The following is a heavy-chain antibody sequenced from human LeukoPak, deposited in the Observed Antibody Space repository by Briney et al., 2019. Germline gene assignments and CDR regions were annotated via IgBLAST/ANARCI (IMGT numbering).Heavy chain of an antibody. CDR3: AREGLGELTLDY. D-gene: IGHD3-16*01. Sequence: ASVKVSRKASGYTFTSYGISWVRQAPGQALDCMGWISTYNGDTNYAQKLQGRVTMTTDTSTSTVYMELRSLRFDDTAVYYCAREGLGELTLDYWGQGTLVTVSS. V-gene: IGHV1-18*01. J-gene: IGHJ4*02. CDR1: GYTFTSYG. CDR2: ISTYNGDT.